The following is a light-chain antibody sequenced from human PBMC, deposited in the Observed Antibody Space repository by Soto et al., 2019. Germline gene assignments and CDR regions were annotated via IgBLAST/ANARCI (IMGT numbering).Light chain of an antibody. V-gene: IGLV2-14*01. CDR3: SSYTSSSTLYV. Sequence: QPVLTQPASVSGSPGQSITISCTGTSSDVGGYNYVSWYQQYPGKAPKLMIYEVRNRPSGVSNRFSGSKSGNTASLTISGLQAEDEADYYCSSYTSSSTLYVFGTGTKLTVL. CDR2: EVR. CDR1: SSDVGGYNY. J-gene: IGLJ1*01.